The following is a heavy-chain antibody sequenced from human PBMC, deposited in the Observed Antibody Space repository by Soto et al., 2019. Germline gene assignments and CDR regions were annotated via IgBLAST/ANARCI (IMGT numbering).Heavy chain of an antibody. CDR2: IKQDGSEK. Sequence: GGSLRLSCAASGFTFSSYWMSWVRQAPGKGLEWVANIKQDGSEKYYVDSVKGRFTISRDNAKNSLYLQMNSLRAEDTAVYYCARGTLGGNWYFDLWGRGTLVTVSS. CDR1: GFTFSSYW. CDR3: ARGTLGGNWYFDL. D-gene: IGHD7-27*01. J-gene: IGHJ2*01. V-gene: IGHV3-7*03.